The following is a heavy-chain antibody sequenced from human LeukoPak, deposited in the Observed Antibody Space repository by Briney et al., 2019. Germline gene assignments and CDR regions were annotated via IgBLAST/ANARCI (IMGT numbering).Heavy chain of an antibody. CDR2: ISDDGSGK. V-gene: IGHV3-30*04. CDR1: GFTFTSYA. J-gene: IGHJ4*02. Sequence: PGRSLRLSCVASGFTFTSYAMHWVRQGPGKGPEWVAVISDDGSGKYYADSVKGRFTISRDNSKYTLNLQMNSLRDEDTAVYYCARELSGSYHFDEWGQGTLVTVSS. CDR3: ARELSGSYHFDE. D-gene: IGHD3-10*01.